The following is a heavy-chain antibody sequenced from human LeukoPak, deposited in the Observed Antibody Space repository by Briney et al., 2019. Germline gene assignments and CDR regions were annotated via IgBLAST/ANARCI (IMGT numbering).Heavy chain of an antibody. V-gene: IGHV3-53*01. CDR3: ARSSHYDILTGYSEEDAFDI. J-gene: IGHJ3*02. CDR2: IYSGATT. Sequence: PGGSLRLSCAASGFTVSSNYMSWVRQAPGKGLEWVSVIYSGATTYYADSVKGRFTISRDNSKNTLYLQMNSLRVEDTAVYYCARSSHYDILTGYSEEDAFDIWGQGTMVTVSS. CDR1: GFTVSSNY. D-gene: IGHD3-9*01.